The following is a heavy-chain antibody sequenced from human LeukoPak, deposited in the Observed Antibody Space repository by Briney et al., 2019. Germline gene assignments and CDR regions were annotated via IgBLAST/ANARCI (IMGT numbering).Heavy chain of an antibody. J-gene: IGHJ4*02. Sequence: PSETLSLTCTVSGGSISSYYWSWIRQPPGKGLEWIGYIYYSGSTNYNPSLKSRVTISVDTSKNQFSLKLSSVTATDTAVYYCARAVAAVLFDYWGQGTLVTVSS. CDR3: ARAVAAVLFDY. CDR2: IYYSGST. CDR1: GGSISSYY. V-gene: IGHV4-59*01. D-gene: IGHD6-19*01.